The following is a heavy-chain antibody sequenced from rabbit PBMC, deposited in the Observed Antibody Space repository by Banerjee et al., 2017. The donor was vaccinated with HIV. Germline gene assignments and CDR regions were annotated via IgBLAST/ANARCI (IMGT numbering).Heavy chain of an antibody. CDR3: ARDHNAGSSYYRGAFDP. D-gene: IGHD8-1*01. Sequence: QEQLEESGGDLVKPEGSLTLTCKASGFDFSSNAMCWVRQAPGKGLEWIAWIDAGSSGFTYYANWAKGRFTISKTSSTTVTLQMTSLTAADTATYFCARDHNAGSSYYRGAFDPWGQGTLVTVS. CDR2: IDAGSSGFT. V-gene: IGHV1S45*01. CDR1: GFDFSSNA. J-gene: IGHJ2*01.